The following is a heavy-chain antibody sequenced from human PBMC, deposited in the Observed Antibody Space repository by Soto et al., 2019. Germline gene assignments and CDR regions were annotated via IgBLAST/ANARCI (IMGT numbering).Heavy chain of an antibody. V-gene: IGHV2-5*02. Sequence: QITLKESGPTLVKPTQTLTLTCTFSGFSLSTSGVGVGWIRQPPGKALEWLALIYWDDDKRYSPSLKSRLTITKATPKNQVVLTMTNMDPVDTATYYCAHRGSIQLWFGNWFDPWGQGTLVTVSS. J-gene: IGHJ5*02. CDR1: GFSLSTSGVG. CDR2: IYWDDDK. CDR3: AHRGSIQLWFGNWFDP. D-gene: IGHD5-18*01.